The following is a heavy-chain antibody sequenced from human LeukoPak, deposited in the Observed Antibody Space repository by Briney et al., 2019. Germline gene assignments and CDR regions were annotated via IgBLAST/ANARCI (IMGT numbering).Heavy chain of an antibody. CDR1: GFTLSSYA. J-gene: IGHJ4*02. CDR2: IYSGGNT. V-gene: IGHV3-23*05. Sequence: GGSLSLSCAASGFTLSSYAMSWVRQAPGKGLEWVSFIYSGGNTHYSDSVKGRFTISRDNSKNTLYLQMNSLRAEDTAIYYCARRAGEYSHPYDYWGQGTLVTVSS. D-gene: IGHD2-15*01. CDR3: ARRAGEYSHPYDY.